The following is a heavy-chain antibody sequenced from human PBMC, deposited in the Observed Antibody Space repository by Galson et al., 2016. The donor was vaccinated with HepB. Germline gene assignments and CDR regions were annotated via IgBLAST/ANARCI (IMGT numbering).Heavy chain of an antibody. V-gene: IGHV3-30*03. CDR1: GFTFSSYG. J-gene: IGHJ4*02. CDR3: ATPYYDFWSGYNPFDY. CDR2: ISYDGSNK. Sequence: SLRLSCAASGFTFSSYGMHWVRQAPGKGLEWVAVISYDGSNKYYADPVKGRFTISRDNSKNTPYLQMNSLRAEDTAVYYCATPYYDFWSGYNPFDYWGQGTLVTVSS. D-gene: IGHD3-3*01.